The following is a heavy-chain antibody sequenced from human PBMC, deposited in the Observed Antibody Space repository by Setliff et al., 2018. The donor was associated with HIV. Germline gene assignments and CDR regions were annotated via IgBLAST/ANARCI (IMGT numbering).Heavy chain of an antibody. V-gene: IGHV4-4*09. CDR2: IYTSGST. CDR1: DDPINSFY. J-gene: IGHJ4*02. CDR3: ARTPEDYDQYFFDR. D-gene: IGHD3-22*01. Sequence: SETLSLTCTVSDDPINSFYWSWIRQPPGKGLEWIGYIYTSGSTNYNPSLEGRVTISVDTSKNQFSLKLSSVTAAETAVYYCARTPEDYDQYFFDRWGQGTLVTVPQ.